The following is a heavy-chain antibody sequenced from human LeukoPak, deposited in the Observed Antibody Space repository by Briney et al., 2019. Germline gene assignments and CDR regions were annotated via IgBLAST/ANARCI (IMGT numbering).Heavy chain of an antibody. D-gene: IGHD2-15*01. CDR2: INPDSGGT. Sequence: ASVKVSCKASGYTFTGYYMHWVRQAPGQGLEWMGRINPDSGGTNYAQKFQGRVTMTRDTSISTAYMELSRLRSDDTALYYCATGCSGGSRYSDNWFDPWGQGTLVTVSS. CDR3: ATGCSGGSRYSDNWFDP. V-gene: IGHV1-2*06. J-gene: IGHJ5*02. CDR1: GYTFTGYY.